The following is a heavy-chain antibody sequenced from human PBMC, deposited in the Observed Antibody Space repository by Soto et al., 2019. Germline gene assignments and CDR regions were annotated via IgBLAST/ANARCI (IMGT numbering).Heavy chain of an antibody. CDR3: AKDIGDYYDSSGYGTLYSMDV. CDR1: GFTFSSYA. Sequence: PGGSLRLSCAASGFTFSSYAMSWVRQAPGKGLEWVSAISGSGGSTYYEDSVKGRFTISRDNSKNTLYLQMNSLRAEDTAVYYCAKDIGDYYDSSGYGTLYSMDVWGQGTTVTVSS. V-gene: IGHV3-23*01. J-gene: IGHJ6*02. CDR2: ISGSGGST. D-gene: IGHD3-22*01.